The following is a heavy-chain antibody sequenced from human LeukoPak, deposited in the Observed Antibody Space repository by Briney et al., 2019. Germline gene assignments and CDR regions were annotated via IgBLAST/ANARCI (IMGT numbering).Heavy chain of an antibody. D-gene: IGHD2-15*01. CDR3: ARGYPLGYCSGGSCPFSDY. CDR1: GYTFTSYD. J-gene: IGHJ4*02. V-gene: IGHV1-8*01. Sequence: ASVKASCKASGYTFTSYDINWVRQAPGQGLEWMGWVNPNSGNTGYAQKFQGRVTMTRNTSISTAYMELSSLRSEDTAVYYCARGYPLGYCSGGSCPFSDYWGQGILVTVSS. CDR2: VNPNSGNT.